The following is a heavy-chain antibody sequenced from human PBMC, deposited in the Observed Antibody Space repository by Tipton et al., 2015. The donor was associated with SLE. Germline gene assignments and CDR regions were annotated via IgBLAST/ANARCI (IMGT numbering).Heavy chain of an antibody. J-gene: IGHJ5*02. Sequence: LRLSCTVSGGSISSSSYYWGWIRQPPGKGLEWIGSIYYSGSTYYNPSLKSRVTISVDTSKNQFSLKLSSVTAADTAVYYCARGGGYYQDWFDPWGQGTLVTVSS. V-gene: IGHV4-39*07. D-gene: IGHD3-3*01. CDR1: GGSISSSSYY. CDR3: ARGGGYYQDWFDP. CDR2: IYYSGST.